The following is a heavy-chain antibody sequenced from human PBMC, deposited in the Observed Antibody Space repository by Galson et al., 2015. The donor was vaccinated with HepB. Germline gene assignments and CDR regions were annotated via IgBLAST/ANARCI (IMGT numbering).Heavy chain of an antibody. V-gene: IGHV3-64D*06. J-gene: IGHJ4*02. CDR1: GFTFSSYA. CDR3: VSLTQRWLHPDY. D-gene: IGHD5-24*01. Sequence: SLRLSCAASGFTFSSYAMHWVRQAPGKGLEYVSAISSNGGSTYYADSVKGRFTISRDNSKNTLYLQMSSLRAEDTAVYYCVSLTQRWLHPDYWGQGTLVTVSS. CDR2: ISSNGGST.